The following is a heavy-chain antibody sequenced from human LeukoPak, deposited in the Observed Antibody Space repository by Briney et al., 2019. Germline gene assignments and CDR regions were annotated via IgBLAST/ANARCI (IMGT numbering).Heavy chain of an antibody. CDR1: GYTFTSYA. Sequence: ASVKVSCKASGYTFTSYAMNWVRQAPGQGLEWMGWINTNTGNPTYAQGFTGRFVFFLDTSVSTAYLQISSLKAEDTAVYYCARGFSTPSSYYDFWSGYYKNYYFDYWGQGTLVTVSS. CDR2: INTNTGNP. CDR3: ARGFSTPSSYYDFWSGYYKNYYFDY. V-gene: IGHV7-4-1*02. D-gene: IGHD3-3*01. J-gene: IGHJ4*02.